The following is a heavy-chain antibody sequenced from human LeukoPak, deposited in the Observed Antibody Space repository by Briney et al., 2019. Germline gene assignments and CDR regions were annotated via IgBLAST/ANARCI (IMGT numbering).Heavy chain of an antibody. J-gene: IGHJ4*02. CDR1: GGTFSSYA. CDR2: IIPIFGTA. V-gene: IGHV1-69*06. CDR3: ASISSGYYWVYYFDY. Sequence: SVKVSCKASGGTFSSYAISWVRQAPGQGLEWMGGIIPIFGTANYAQKFQGRVTITADKSTSTAYMELSSLRSEDTAVYYCASISSGYYWVYYFDYWGQGTLVTVSS. D-gene: IGHD3-22*01.